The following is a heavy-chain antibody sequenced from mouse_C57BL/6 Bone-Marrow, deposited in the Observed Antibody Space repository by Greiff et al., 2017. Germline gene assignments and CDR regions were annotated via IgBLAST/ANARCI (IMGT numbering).Heavy chain of an antibody. D-gene: IGHD1-1*01. CDR3: ARGITVVAKDWYFDV. CDR1: GYTFTSYW. Sequence: QVQLQQPGAELVRPGSSVKLSCKASGYTFTSYWMDWVKQRPGQGLEWIGNIYPSDSETHYNQKFKDKATLTVDKSSSTAYMQLSSLTSEDSAVFYCARGITVVAKDWYFDVWGTGTTVTVSS. CDR2: IYPSDSET. V-gene: IGHV1-61*01. J-gene: IGHJ1*03.